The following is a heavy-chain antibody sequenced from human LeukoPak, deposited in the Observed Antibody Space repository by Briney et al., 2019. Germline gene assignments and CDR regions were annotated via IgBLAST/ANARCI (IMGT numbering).Heavy chain of an antibody. V-gene: IGHV7-4-1*02. Sequence: ASVKVSCKLSGYTFTDYAINWVRQAPGQGLEYMGWVNTNTGNPTYAQGFTGRFVFSLDTSVSTAYLQISSLKAEDTAVYYCAIGLSTSCYAGCDAFDIWGQGTMVTVSS. CDR3: AIGLSTSCYAGCDAFDI. CDR1: GYTFTDYA. J-gene: IGHJ3*02. D-gene: IGHD2-2*01. CDR2: VNTNTGNP.